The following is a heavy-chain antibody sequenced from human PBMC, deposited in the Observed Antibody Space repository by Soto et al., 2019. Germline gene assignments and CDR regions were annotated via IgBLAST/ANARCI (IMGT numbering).Heavy chain of an antibody. CDR3: ARWAGSRSSGYYIDH. CDR1: GYVFNHYG. J-gene: IGHJ4*02. Sequence: QVQLVESGGGVVQPGRSLRLSCAASGYVFNHYGLHWVRQAPGKGLEWLTLTSYDGSNKQYADSVKGRFTISRDDSKNTVYLQMNSLRVDDTAVYYCARWAGSRSSGYYIDHWGQGTLVTVSS. V-gene: IGHV3-33*01. D-gene: IGHD3-10*01. CDR2: TSYDGSNK.